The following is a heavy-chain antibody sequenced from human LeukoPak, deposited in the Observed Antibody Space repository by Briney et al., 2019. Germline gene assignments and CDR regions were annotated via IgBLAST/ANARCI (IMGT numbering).Heavy chain of an antibody. D-gene: IGHD6-13*01. Sequence: PSETLSPTCTVSGGSIRSYYWNWSRQPPGKGLEWIGYIYYSGITNYNPSLKSRVTISVDMSKNQFSLKLSFVTAADTAVYYCARDYAGSSSWNWFDPWGQGTLVTVSS. CDR1: GGSIRSYY. V-gene: IGHV4-59*01. CDR3: ARDYAGSSSWNWFDP. J-gene: IGHJ5*02. CDR2: IYYSGIT.